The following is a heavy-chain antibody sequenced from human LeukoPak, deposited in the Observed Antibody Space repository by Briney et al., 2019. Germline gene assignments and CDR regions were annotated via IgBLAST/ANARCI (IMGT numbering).Heavy chain of an antibody. CDR2: INHSGSI. J-gene: IGHJ4*02. D-gene: IGHD4-17*01. CDR3: ARGRRLTTVSPFDY. V-gene: IGHV4-34*01. CDR1: GGSFSGYY. Sequence: SETLSLTCAVDGGSFSGYYWSWIRQTPGKGLEWIGEINHSGSINYNPSLKSRVTISVDTSKNQFSLKLSSVTAADTAVYYCARGRRLTTVSPFDYWGQGTLVTVSS.